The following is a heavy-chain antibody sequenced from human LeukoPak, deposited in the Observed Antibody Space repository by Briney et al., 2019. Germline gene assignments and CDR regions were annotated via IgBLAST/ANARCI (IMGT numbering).Heavy chain of an antibody. J-gene: IGHJ4*02. V-gene: IGHV4-4*07. CDR1: GGSISSDY. CDR3: ARVKAAAVYYFDY. CDR2: IYTSGST. Sequence: PSETLSLTCTVSGGSISSDYWSWVRQPAGKGLEWIGRIYTSGSTNYNPSLQSRVTMSVDTSKNQFSLKLSSVTAADTAVYYCARVKAAAVYYFDYWGQGTLVTVSS. D-gene: IGHD6-13*01.